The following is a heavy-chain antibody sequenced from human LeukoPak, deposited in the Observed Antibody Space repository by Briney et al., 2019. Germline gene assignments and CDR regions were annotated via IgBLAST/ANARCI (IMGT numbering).Heavy chain of an antibody. CDR1: GGSISSYY. CDR2: INHSGST. CDR3: ARRRAADY. V-gene: IGHV4-34*01. J-gene: IGHJ4*02. Sequence: SETLSLTCTVSGGSISSYYWSWIRQPPGKGLEWIGEINHSGSTNYNPSLKSRVTISVDTSKNQFSLKLSSVTAADTAVYYCARRRAADYWGQGTLVTVSS.